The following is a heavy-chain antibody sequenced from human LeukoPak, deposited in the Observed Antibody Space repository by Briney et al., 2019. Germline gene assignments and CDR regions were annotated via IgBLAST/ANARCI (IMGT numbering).Heavy chain of an antibody. J-gene: IGHJ4*02. CDR2: ISWNSGSI. CDR3: AKDKGWTLLRAVAGPVDY. V-gene: IGHV3-9*01. Sequence: SLRLSFAASGFTFDDYAMHWVRQAPGKGLGWASGISWNSGSIGYADSVKGRFTISRDNAKNSLYLQMNSLRAEDTALYYCAKDKGWTLLRAVAGPVDYWGQGTLVTVSS. CDR1: GFTFDDYA. D-gene: IGHD6-19*01.